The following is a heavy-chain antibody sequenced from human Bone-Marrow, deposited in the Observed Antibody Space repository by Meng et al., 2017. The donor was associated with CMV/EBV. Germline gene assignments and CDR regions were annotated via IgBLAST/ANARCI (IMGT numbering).Heavy chain of an antibody. V-gene: IGHV4-4*07. CDR3: ARITSWGIDY. D-gene: IGHD2-2*01. CDR1: SGSITSYY. Sequence: GSLRLSCTVSSGSITSYYWSWIRQPAGKGVEWIGRISTSGSTNYVPSLKSRVSMSVDTSKNQVSLNLTSVTAADTAVYYCARITSWGIDYWGQGTPVTVSS. J-gene: IGHJ4*02. CDR2: ISTSGST.